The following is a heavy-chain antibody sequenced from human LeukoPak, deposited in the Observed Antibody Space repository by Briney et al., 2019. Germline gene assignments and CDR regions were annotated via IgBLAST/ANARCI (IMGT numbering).Heavy chain of an antibody. V-gene: IGHV3-33*01. CDR2: IWYDGSNK. D-gene: IGHD2/OR15-2a*01. Sequence: GSLRLSCAASGFTFSSYGMHWVRQAPGKGLEWVALIWYDGSNKYYTDSVKGRLTISGDNSKNTLYLQMNSLRAEDTAIYYCAREGPRGNSQFDYWGQGTLVTVSS. CDR1: GFTFSSYG. J-gene: IGHJ4*02. CDR3: AREGPRGNSQFDY.